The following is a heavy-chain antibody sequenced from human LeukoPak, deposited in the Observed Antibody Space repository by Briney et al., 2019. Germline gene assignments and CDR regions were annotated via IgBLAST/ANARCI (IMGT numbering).Heavy chain of an antibody. J-gene: IGHJ6*03. CDR2: INHSGST. CDR1: GGSFSGYY. Sequence: PSETLSLTCAVYGGSFSGYYWSWIRQPPGKGLEWIGEINHSGSTNYNPSLKSRVTISVDTSKNQFSLKLSSVTAADTAVYYCARHGQRYYYYMDVWGKGTTVTVSS. V-gene: IGHV4-34*01. D-gene: IGHD6-25*01. CDR3: ARHGQRYYYYMDV.